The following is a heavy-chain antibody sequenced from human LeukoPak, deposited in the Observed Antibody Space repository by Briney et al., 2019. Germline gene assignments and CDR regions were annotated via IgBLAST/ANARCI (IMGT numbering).Heavy chain of an antibody. J-gene: IGHJ4*02. D-gene: IGHD5-18*01. CDR3: ARWSGYSYGIDY. CDR1: GGSISSGGYY. Sequence: PSETLSLTCTVSGGSISSGGYYWSGIRRPPGKGLEWIGYIYYSGSTYYNPSLKSRVTISVDTSKNQFSLKLSSVTAADTAVYYCARWSGYSYGIDYWGQGTLVTVSS. CDR2: IYYSGST. V-gene: IGHV4-30-4*01.